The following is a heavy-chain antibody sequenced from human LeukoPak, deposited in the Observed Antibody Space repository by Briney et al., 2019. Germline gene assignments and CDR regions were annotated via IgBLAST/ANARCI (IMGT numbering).Heavy chain of an antibody. CDR3: AKALTVTTKNNWFDP. J-gene: IGHJ5*02. V-gene: IGHV3-23*01. D-gene: IGHD4-17*01. Sequence: PGGSLRLSCAASGFTFSNYAMNWVRQAPGKGLECVSSISSSGGSTFYADSVKGRFTISRDNSMNTLYLQMNSLRAEDTAVYYCAKALTVTTKNNWFDPWGQGTLVAVSS. CDR1: GFTFSNYA. CDR2: ISSSGGST.